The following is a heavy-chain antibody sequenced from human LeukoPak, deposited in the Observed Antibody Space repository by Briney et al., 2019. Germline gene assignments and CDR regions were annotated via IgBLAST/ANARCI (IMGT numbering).Heavy chain of an antibody. J-gene: IGHJ4*02. CDR3: ARESERFD. CDR2: INWNGGST. Sequence: GGSLRLSSADSGFTFVDSGMSWVHPAPGKGLGWVSGINWNGGSTDYADSVKGRFTISRDNAKNSLYLQINSLRAEDTCLYYCARESERFDWGQGTLVTVSS. V-gene: IGHV3-20*03. CDR1: GFTFVDSG.